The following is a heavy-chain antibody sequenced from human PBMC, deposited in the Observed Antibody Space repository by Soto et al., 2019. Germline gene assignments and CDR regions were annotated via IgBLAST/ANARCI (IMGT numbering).Heavy chain of an antibody. CDR3: ARVEGSSYYFRHDC. CDR2: SYYRGSS. CDR1: GGSISRGSYY. J-gene: IGHJ4*02. V-gene: IGHV4-31*03. Sequence: QVQLQESGPGLVKPSQTLSLTCTVSGGSISRGSYYWSWIRQHPGKGLHLIGNSYYRGSSYYNPSLKGRSTISIDSSKDQFSLGLGSVTAADTAVYYCARVEGSSYYFRHDCWGRGTLVTVSS. D-gene: IGHD1-26*01.